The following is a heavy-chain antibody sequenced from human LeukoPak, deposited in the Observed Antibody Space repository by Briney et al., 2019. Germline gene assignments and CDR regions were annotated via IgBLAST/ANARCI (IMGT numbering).Heavy chain of an antibody. V-gene: IGHV4-39*01. CDR2: IYYSGST. J-gene: IGHJ4*02. CDR3: ARQGYGSGSYTTDYFDY. Sequence: SDTLSLTCTVSGCSISSSSYYWGWLRPPPGKGLVWIVSIYYSGSTYTIPSPKSRVTISVDTSKNQFSLRLSSVTAADTAVYYCARQGYGSGSYTTDYFDYWGQGTLVTVSS. CDR1: GCSISSSSYY. D-gene: IGHD3-10*01.